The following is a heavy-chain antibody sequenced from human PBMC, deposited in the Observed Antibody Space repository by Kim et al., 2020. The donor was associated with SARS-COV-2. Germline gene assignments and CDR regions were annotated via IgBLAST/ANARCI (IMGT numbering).Heavy chain of an antibody. J-gene: IGHJ3*02. CDR3: ARGGAVAGTRSFDI. CDR2: TYYRSKWYN. V-gene: IGHV6-1*01. CDR1: GDSVSSDSAA. D-gene: IGHD6-19*01. Sequence: SQTLSLTCAISGDSVSSDSAAWNWIRLSPSRGLEWLGRTYYRSKWYNDYAVSEKSRITINPDTSKNQFSLQLNSVTPEDTAVYYCARGGAVAGTRSFDIWGQGTMVTVSS.